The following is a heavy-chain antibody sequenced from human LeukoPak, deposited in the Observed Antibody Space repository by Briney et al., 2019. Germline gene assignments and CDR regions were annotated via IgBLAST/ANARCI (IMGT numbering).Heavy chain of an antibody. CDR3: ARDSSRSYFDF. CDR2: IYSSGTT. V-gene: IGHV4-4*07. Sequence: PSETLSLTCTVAGGSMSSYYWTWIRQPAGRGLEWIGRIYSSGTTDYNPSLKSRVTMSVDTSKNQFSLKLDSVTAADTAVYYCARDSSRSYFDFWGQGTLVTVSS. CDR1: GGSMSSYY. D-gene: IGHD3-10*01. J-gene: IGHJ4*02.